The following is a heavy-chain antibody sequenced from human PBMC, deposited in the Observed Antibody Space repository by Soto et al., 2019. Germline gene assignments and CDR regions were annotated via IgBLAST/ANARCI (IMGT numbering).Heavy chain of an antibody. V-gene: IGHV4-39*01. Sequence: SETLSLTCTVSGGSISGSSYNWDWIRQPPGKGLEWIGNIHYSGSTNYNPSLRSRVTISVDTSKNQFSLRLRSVTAADTAVYYCVSGTLVAGPFAAFDIWGQGTVVTVS. CDR1: GGSISGSSYN. CDR2: IHYSGST. J-gene: IGHJ3*02. D-gene: IGHD6-19*01. CDR3: VSGTLVAGPFAAFDI.